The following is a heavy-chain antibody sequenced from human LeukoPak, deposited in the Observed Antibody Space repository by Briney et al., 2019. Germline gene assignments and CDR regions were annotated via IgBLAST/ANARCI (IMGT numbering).Heavy chain of an antibody. J-gene: IGHJ4*02. V-gene: IGHV3-48*03. CDR2: ISSSGSTI. Sequence: GGSLRLSWAASGFSFSSHEMNGARQAPGKGLEWVSYISSSGSTIYYADSVKGRFTISRDNAKNSLYLQMNSLRAEDTAVYYCAAQFDYWGQGTLVTVSS. CDR1: GFSFSSHE. CDR3: AAQFDY.